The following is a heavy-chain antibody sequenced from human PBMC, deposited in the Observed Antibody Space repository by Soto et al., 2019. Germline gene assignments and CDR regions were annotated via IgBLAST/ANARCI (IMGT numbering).Heavy chain of an antibody. CDR3: TKDLLAGIDY. V-gene: IGHV3-15*01. CDR1: VFTFSNAW. D-gene: IGHD2-15*01. J-gene: IGHJ4*02. CDR2: IKSKTDGGTT. Sequence: PVGSLRLSCASSVFTFSNAWMSCVRHSPGKGLEWVGRIKSKTDGGTTDYAAPVKGRFTISRDDSKNTLYLQMNSLKTEDTAVYYCTKDLLAGIDYWGQGTLVTVSS.